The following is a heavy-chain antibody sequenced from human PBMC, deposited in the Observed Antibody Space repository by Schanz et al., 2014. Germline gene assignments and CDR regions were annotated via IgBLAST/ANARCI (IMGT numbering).Heavy chain of an antibody. CDR3: AKDVRPVANTVHFYYMDV. Sequence: AQLVESGGGVVQPGRSLRLSCAASGFAFRSYAMHWVRQAPGKGLEWVGRITNKPNNYNTEYAASVKGRFTISRDDSRNSLYLQMSSLKTEDTAVYYCAKDVRPVANTVHFYYMDVWGQGTTVIVSS. CDR1: GFAFRSYA. J-gene: IGHJ6*02. D-gene: IGHD6-19*01. CDR2: ITNKPNNYNT. V-gene: IGHV3-72*01.